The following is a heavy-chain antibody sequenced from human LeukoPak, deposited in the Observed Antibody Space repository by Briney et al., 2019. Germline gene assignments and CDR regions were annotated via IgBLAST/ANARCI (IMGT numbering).Heavy chain of an antibody. J-gene: IGHJ4*02. V-gene: IGHV5-10-1*01. CDR3: ARLREPGFHFDY. CDR1: GYIFTSYW. Sequence: GESLKISCKGSGYIFTSYWITWVRQMPGKGLEWMGRIDPSDSYTSSSPSFQGHITISADQSISTAYLQWSSLKASDTAMYYCARLREPGFHFDYWGQGTLVTVSS. CDR2: IDPSDSYT. D-gene: IGHD1-14*01.